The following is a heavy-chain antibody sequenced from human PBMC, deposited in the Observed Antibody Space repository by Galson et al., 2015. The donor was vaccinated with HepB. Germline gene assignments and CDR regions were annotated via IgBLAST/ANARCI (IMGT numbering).Heavy chain of an antibody. D-gene: IGHD1-26*01. CDR3: ARDGVGVTRFDY. J-gene: IGHJ4*02. V-gene: IGHV3-30*04. CDR2: ISYDGSNK. Sequence: SLRLSCAASGFTFSSYAMHWVRQAPGKGLEWVAVISYDGSNKYYADSVKGRFTISRDNSKNTLYLQMNSLRAEDTAVYYCARDGVGVTRFDYWGQGTLVTVSS. CDR1: GFTFSSYA.